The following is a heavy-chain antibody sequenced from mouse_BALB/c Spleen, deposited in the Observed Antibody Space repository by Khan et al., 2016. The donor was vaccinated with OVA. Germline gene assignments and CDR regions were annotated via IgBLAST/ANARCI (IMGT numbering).Heavy chain of an antibody. CDR3: ARSNSLWPMDY. J-gene: IGHJ4*01. Sequence: VQLKQSGAELVKPGASVKLSCTASGSNIHDTCLHWVKQRPEQGLEWIGRIDPANGDTKYDPKFQAKATITADTPSNIAYLQLSSLTSEDTAVYYCARSNSLWPMDYWGQGTSVTVSS. CDR2: IDPANGDT. CDR1: GSNIHDTC. V-gene: IGHV14-3*02. D-gene: IGHD1-1*01.